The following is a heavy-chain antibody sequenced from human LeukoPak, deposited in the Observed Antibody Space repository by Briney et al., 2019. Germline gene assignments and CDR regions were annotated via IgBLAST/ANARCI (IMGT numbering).Heavy chain of an antibody. CDR3: AFTYTHPSVPDY. Sequence: PSETLSLTCTVSGGSISSYYWSWIRQPPGKGLEWIGYIYYSGSTNYNPSLKSRVTISVDTSKNQFSLKLSSVTAADTAVYYCAFTYTHPSVPDYWGQGTLVTVSS. CDR1: GGSISSYY. CDR2: IYYSGST. V-gene: IGHV4-59*01. D-gene: IGHD3-16*01. J-gene: IGHJ4*02.